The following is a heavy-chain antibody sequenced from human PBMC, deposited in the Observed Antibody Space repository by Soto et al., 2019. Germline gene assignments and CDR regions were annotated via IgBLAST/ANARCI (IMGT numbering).Heavy chain of an antibody. CDR3: ASLLVTMIEPNGNFDY. Sequence: GGSLRLSCAASGFTFSSYAMHWVRQAPGKGLEWVAVISYDGSNKYYADSVKGRFTISRDNSKNTLYLQMNSLRAEDTAVYYCASLLVTMIEPNGNFDYWGQGTLVTAPQ. CDR1: GFTFSSYA. CDR2: ISYDGSNK. J-gene: IGHJ4*02. D-gene: IGHD3-22*01. V-gene: IGHV3-30-3*01.